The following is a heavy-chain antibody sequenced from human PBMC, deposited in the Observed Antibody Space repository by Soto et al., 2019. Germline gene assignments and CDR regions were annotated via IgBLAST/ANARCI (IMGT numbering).Heavy chain of an antibody. D-gene: IGHD1-26*01. V-gene: IGHV3-15*01. Sequence: EVQLVESGGDLVTPGGSLRLSCATSGFTFSSAWMSWVRQAPGEGLEWVGRIKSKADGETIEYAAPVKGRFTISRDDSKDTVFLQMNSLKAEDTAIYYCAADIPPPQGPSYPIDYWGQGTLVTVSS. CDR2: IKSKADGETI. CDR3: AADIPPPQGPSYPIDY. CDR1: GFTFSSAW. J-gene: IGHJ4*02.